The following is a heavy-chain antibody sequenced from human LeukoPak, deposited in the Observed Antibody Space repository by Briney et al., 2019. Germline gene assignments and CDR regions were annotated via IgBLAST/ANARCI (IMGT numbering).Heavy chain of an antibody. D-gene: IGHD4-17*01. Sequence: TSETLSLTCSVSGASVSSYYWQWIRQPAGKGLEWIGRIYPSGTTHYNPSLKSRVTMSVDTSKNQFSLKLTFVTAADTAVYYCADDFGDWGQGTLVTVSS. V-gene: IGHV4-4*07. CDR1: GASVSSYY. CDR2: IYPSGTT. J-gene: IGHJ4*02. CDR3: ADDFGD.